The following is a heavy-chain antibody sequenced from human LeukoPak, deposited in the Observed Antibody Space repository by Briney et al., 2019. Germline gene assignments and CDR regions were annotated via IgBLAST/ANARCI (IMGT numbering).Heavy chain of an antibody. CDR1: GGSFSHYY. Sequence: SETLSLTCAVYGGSFSHYYWSWIRQSPGKGLEWIGYVSNSGTTNYRPSLRGRVTVSVDTSQNRVSLKLTSMTAADTGLYYCARHHSSAYPFDYWGQGTLVTVSS. J-gene: IGHJ4*02. CDR2: VSNSGTT. V-gene: IGHV4-59*08. D-gene: IGHD3-22*01. CDR3: ARHHSSAYPFDY.